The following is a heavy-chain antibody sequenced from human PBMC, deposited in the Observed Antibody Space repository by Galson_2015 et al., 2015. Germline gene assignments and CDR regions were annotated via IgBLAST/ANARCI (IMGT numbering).Heavy chain of an antibody. CDR1: GYTFTSYG. V-gene: IGHV1-18*01. CDR2: ISAYNGNT. J-gene: IGHJ3*02. Sequence: SVKVSCKASGYTFTSYGISWVRQAPGQGLEWMGWISAYNGNTNYAQKLQGSVTMTTDTSTSTAYMELRSLRSDDTAVYYCARATDYGDYVDAFDIWGQGTMVTVSS. CDR3: ARATDYGDYVDAFDI. D-gene: IGHD4-17*01.